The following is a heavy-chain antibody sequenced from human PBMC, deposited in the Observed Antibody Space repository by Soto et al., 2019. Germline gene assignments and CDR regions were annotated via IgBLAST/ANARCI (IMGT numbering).Heavy chain of an antibody. D-gene: IGHD3-16*01. CDR1: GFSFSSHG. Sequence: QVQLVESGGNVVQPGRSLRLSCAASGFSFSSHGMHWVRQAPGKGLEWVAHLWAGGNIRYYAYSVKGRFTISSDHSKNTPYLQMDSRGAEDTAVYYCARDAPDLANYGMDVCGQGTTVTVSS. J-gene: IGHJ6*02. CDR3: ARDAPDLANYGMDV. V-gene: IGHV3-33*01. CDR2: LWAGGNIR.